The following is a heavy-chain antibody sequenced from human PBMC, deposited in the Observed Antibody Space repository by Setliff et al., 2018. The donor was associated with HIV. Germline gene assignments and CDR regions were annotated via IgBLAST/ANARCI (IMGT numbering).Heavy chain of an antibody. J-gene: IGHJ4*02. CDR2: INSDSGGT. CDR3: ARADYGDHLDY. V-gene: IGHV1-2*06. Sequence: ASVKVSCKASGYSFTVYYMHWVRQAPGQGLEWMGRINSDSGGTDLAQTFQDRVTMTRDTSITTAYMELSRLSSDDTAVYYCARADYGDHLDYWGQGILVTVSS. D-gene: IGHD4-17*01. CDR1: GYSFTVYY.